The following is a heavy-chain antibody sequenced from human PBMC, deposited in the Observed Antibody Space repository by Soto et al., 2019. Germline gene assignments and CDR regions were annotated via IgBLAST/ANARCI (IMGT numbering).Heavy chain of an antibody. D-gene: IGHD1-20*01. CDR3: ARAITGTDYYYYGMDV. V-gene: IGHV1-69*01. CDR2: IIPIFGTA. CDR1: GGTFSSYA. Sequence: QVQLVQSGAEVKKPGSSVKVCCKASGGTFSSYAISWVRQAPGQGLEWMGGIIPIFGTANYAQKFQGRVTITADESTSTAYMELSSLRSEDTAVYYCARAITGTDYYYYGMDVWGQGTTVTVSS. J-gene: IGHJ6*02.